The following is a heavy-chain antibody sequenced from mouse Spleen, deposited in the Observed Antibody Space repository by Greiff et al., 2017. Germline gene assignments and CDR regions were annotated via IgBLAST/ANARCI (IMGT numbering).Heavy chain of an antibody. V-gene: IGHV1-69*01. J-gene: IGHJ1*01. CDR3: ARGRDGSLWYFDV. CDR2: IDPSDSYT. CDR1: GYTFTSYW. Sequence: VQLQQPGAELVMPGASVKLSCKASGYTFTSYWMHWVKQRPGQGLEWIGEIDPSDSYTNYNQKFKGKATLTVDKSSSTAYMQLSSLTSEDSAVYYCARGRDGSLWYFDVWGAGTTVTVSS. D-gene: IGHD1-1*01.